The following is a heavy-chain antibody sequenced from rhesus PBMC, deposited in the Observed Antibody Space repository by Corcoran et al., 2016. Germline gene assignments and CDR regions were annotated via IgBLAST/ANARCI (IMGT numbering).Heavy chain of an antibody. J-gene: IGHJ1*01. D-gene: IGHD3-28*01. Sequence: QVQLQESGPGLVKPSETLSLTCAVSGGSISSGYYYWSWIRQPPGKGLEWIGYITYSGSTSYNPSLKSRVTISRDTSKNHVSLKLSSVTAADTAVYYCARDFTMIVVIGEFWGQGALVTVSS. CDR1: GGSISSGYYY. V-gene: IGHV4-122*02. CDR3: ARDFTMIVVIGEF. CDR2: ITYSGST.